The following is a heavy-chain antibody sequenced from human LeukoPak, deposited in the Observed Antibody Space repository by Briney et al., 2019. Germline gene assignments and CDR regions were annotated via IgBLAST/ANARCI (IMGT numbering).Heavy chain of an antibody. Sequence: ASVRVSCKASGYTFTGYYIHWVRQAPGQGLEWMGWISPTSGATSYLQKFQGRVTMTRDTSISTAFMELSGLTSDDTALYYCARVVSVGTTIQDYWAQGTLVTVSS. D-gene: IGHD5-12*01. CDR2: ISPTSGAT. J-gene: IGHJ4*02. V-gene: IGHV1-2*02. CDR1: GYTFTGYY. CDR3: ARVVSVGTTIQDY.